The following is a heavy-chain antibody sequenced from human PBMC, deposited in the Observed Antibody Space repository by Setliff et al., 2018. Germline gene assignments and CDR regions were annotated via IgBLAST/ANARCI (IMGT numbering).Heavy chain of an antibody. CDR2: MSPNSGDT. Sequence: ASVKVSCKASGYTFTNYDINWVRQATGQGLEWMAWMSPNSGDTGYAQKFQGRVTMTRDTSINTAYMEVSSLRSEDTAVYYCARGQLAVAGSAVDYWGQGTLVTVSS. CDR1: GYTFTNYD. D-gene: IGHD6-19*01. CDR3: ARGQLAVAGSAVDY. J-gene: IGHJ4*02. V-gene: IGHV1-8*02.